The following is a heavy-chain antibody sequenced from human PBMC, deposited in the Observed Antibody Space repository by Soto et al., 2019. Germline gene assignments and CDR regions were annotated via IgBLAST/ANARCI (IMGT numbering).Heavy chain of an antibody. V-gene: IGHV1-18*01. CDR2: ISAYNYNT. D-gene: IGHD1-26*01. J-gene: IGHJ5*02. CDR1: GYTFTSYG. CDR3: ARVVGALGHWFDP. Sequence: ASVKVSCKASGYTFTSYGLSWVRQAPGQGLEWMGRISAYNYNTDYAQKLQGRVTMTTDTSTSTAYMELRSLRSDDTAVYYCARVVGALGHWFDPWGQGTLVTVSS.